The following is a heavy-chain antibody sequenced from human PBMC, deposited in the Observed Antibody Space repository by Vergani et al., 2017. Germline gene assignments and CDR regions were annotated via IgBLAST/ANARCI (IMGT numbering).Heavy chain of an antibody. CDR3: ASRDITIFGVVIIRGYYYYGMDV. CDR1: GFIFNYYG. V-gene: IGHV3-30*02. J-gene: IGHJ6*02. Sequence: QVHLVESGGGVVQPGGSLRLSCAASGFIFNYYGINWVRQAPGKGLEWVSFIRSDGGSEMYADSVRGRFTISRDNSKNTVSLEMLSLRTEDTAVYYCASRDITIFGVVIIRGYYYYGMDVWGQGTTVTVSS. CDR2: IRSDGGSE. D-gene: IGHD3-3*01.